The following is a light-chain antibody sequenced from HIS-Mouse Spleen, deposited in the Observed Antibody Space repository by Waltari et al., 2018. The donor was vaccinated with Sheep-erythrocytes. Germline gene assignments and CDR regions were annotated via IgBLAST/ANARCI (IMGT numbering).Light chain of an antibody. CDR2: QDS. J-gene: IGLJ2*01. CDR3: QAWDSSTVV. V-gene: IGLV3-1*01. Sequence: SSELTQPPSVSVAPGQISSITCSGPYLVDNDACWYQQKPGHSPVLVIYQDSKRPSGIPERFSGSNSGNTATLTISGTQAMDEADYYCQAWDSSTVVFGGGTKLTVL. CDR1: YLVDND.